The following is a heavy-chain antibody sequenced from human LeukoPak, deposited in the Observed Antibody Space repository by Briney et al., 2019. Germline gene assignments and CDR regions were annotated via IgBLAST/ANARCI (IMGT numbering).Heavy chain of an antibody. Sequence: GGSLRLSCAASGFTFSSYAMSWVRQAPGKGLEWVSAISGSGGSTYYADSVKGRFTISRDNSKNTLYLQMNSLRAEDTAVYYCAKDSGSSGWWRVYYYYGMDVWGQGTTVTVSS. CDR1: GFTFSSYA. D-gene: IGHD6-19*01. V-gene: IGHV3-23*01. J-gene: IGHJ6*02. CDR3: AKDSGSSGWWRVYYYYGMDV. CDR2: ISGSGGST.